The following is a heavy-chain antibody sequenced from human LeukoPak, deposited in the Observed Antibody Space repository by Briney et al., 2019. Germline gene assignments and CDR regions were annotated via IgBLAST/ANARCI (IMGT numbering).Heavy chain of an antibody. CDR2: SNPNSGGT. D-gene: IGHD1-26*01. V-gene: IGHV1-2*06. CDR3: ATVGATSAFDI. J-gene: IGHJ3*02. CDR1: GYTFTGYY. Sequence: ASVKVSCKSSGYTFTGYYIHWVRQAPGQGLEWMGRSNPNSGGTNYAQKFQGRVTMTRDTSISTAYMELSSLRSEDTAVYYCATVGATSAFDIWGQGTMVTVSS.